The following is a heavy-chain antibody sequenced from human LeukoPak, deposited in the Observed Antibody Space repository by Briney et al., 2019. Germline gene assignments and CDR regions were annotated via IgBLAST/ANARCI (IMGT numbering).Heavy chain of an antibody. CDR2: ISWNSGSI. CDR1: GFTFDDYA. D-gene: IGHD6-6*01. Sequence: GTSLRLSCAASGFTFDDYAMHWVRHAPGKGLEWVSGISWNSGSIGYADSVKGRFTISRDNAKNSLYLQMNSLRGEDMALYYCAKGLVGSSIADFFDYWGQGILVTVSS. V-gene: IGHV3-9*03. J-gene: IGHJ4*02. CDR3: AKGLVGSSIADFFDY.